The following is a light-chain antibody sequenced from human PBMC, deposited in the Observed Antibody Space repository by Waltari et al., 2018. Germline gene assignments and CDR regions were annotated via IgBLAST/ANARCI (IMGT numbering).Light chain of an antibody. CDR2: EVS. CDR3: SSYAGNNIYV. Sequence: QSALTQPPSASGSPGQSVTISCTGTSSDVGGYNYVSWYQQHPGKAPKLMISEVSKRPSGVPARFSGSKSGNTASLTVSGLQAEDEADYYCSSYAGNNIYVFGAGTKVTVL. V-gene: IGLV2-8*01. J-gene: IGLJ1*01. CDR1: SSDVGGYNY.